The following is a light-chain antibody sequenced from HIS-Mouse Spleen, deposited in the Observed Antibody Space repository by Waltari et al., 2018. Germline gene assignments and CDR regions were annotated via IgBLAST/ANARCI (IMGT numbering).Light chain of an antibody. V-gene: IGLV3-10*01. J-gene: IGLJ2*01. Sequence: SYALTQPPSVSVSPGPPARITCPGDALPNKYAYWYQQKSGQAPVLVIYEDSKRPSGIPERFSGSSSGTMATLTISGAQVEDEADYYCYSTDSSGNHRVFGGGTKLTVL. CDR1: ALPNKY. CDR3: YSTDSSGNHRV. CDR2: EDS.